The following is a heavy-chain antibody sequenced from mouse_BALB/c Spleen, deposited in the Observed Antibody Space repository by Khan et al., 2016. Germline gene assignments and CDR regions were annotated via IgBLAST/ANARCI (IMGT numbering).Heavy chain of an antibody. CDR1: GYTFTSYW. J-gene: IGHJ4*01. Sequence: QVQLKQSGAELAKPGASVKMSCKASGYTFTSYWMHWVKQRPGQGLEWIGYINPSTGYTEYNQKFKDKATLTADKSSSTAYMQLSSLTSEDSAVYYCASRYDDYYAMDYWGQGSSVTVAS. V-gene: IGHV1-7*01. CDR2: INPSTGYT. D-gene: IGHD2-14*01. CDR3: ASRYDDYYAMDY.